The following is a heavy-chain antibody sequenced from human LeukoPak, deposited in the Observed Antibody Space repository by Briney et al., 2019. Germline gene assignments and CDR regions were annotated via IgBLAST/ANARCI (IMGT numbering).Heavy chain of an antibody. Sequence: GGSLRLSCAASGFTFNADTMNWVRQAPGKGLEWLSSIDSSSGSKFYADSVRGRFIISRDNAKKSLYLQMNSLRADDSAEYYCVRGDCRDFWGQGTLVIVSS. V-gene: IGHV3-21*01. D-gene: IGHD2-21*02. CDR3: VRGDCRDF. CDR2: IDSSSGSK. CDR1: GFTFNADT. J-gene: IGHJ4*02.